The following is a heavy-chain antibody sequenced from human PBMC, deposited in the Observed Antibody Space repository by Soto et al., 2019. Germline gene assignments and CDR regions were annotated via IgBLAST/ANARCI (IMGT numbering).Heavy chain of an antibody. CDR1: GDSVSSNSAI. CDR2: TYYRSKWYN. D-gene: IGHD3-3*01. J-gene: IGHJ6*02. CDR3: ARGFLRTGMDV. Sequence: SQTLSLTCAISGDSVSSNSAIWNWIRQSPSRGLEWLGRTYYRSKWYNDYAVSVKSRITINPDTSKNQLSLQLNSATPEDTAVYYCARGFLRTGMDVWGQGTTVTVSS. V-gene: IGHV6-1*01.